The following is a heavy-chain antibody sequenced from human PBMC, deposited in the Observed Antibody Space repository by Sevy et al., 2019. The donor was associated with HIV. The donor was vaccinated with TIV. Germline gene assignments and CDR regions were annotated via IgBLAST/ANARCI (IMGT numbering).Heavy chain of an antibody. V-gene: IGHV4-59*01. CDR2: IYYSGST. CDR3: ARASCRITSCSFSFDY. CDR1: GGSISSYY. J-gene: IGHJ4*02. Sequence: SETLSLTCTVSGGSISSYYWSWIRQPPGKGLEWIGYIYYSGSTNYNPSLKSRVTISVDTSKNQFSLKLSSVTAADTAVYYCARASCRITSCSFSFDYWGQGTLVTVSS. D-gene: IGHD2-2*01.